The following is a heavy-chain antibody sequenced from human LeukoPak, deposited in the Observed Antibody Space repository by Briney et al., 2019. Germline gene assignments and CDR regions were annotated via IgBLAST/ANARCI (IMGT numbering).Heavy chain of an antibody. Sequence: GGSLRLSCAASGFTFSSYSMNWVRQAPGKGLEWVSYISSSSSTIYYADSVKGRFTISRDNAKNSLYLQMNSLRAEDTAVYYCARVAPSRGHYYYYYMDVWGKGTTVTVSS. CDR2: ISSSSSTI. V-gene: IGHV3-48*04. D-gene: IGHD3-10*01. CDR1: GFTFSSYS. J-gene: IGHJ6*03. CDR3: ARVAPSRGHYYYYYMDV.